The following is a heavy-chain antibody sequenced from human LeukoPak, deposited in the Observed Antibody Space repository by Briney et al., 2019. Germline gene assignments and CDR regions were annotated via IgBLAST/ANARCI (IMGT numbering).Heavy chain of an antibody. CDR3: ARDRSGHYNAPFDS. V-gene: IGHV4-38-2*02. D-gene: IGHD3-3*01. CDR2: IYHSGST. Sequence: SETLSLTCTVSNSSINSIYYWGWIRQPPGKGLEWIASIYHSGSTYYNTSLKNRVTVSVDKSNNQFSLKLNSVTAADTAVYYCARDRSGHYNAPFDSWGQGTLVTVSS. J-gene: IGHJ4*02. CDR1: NSSINSIYY.